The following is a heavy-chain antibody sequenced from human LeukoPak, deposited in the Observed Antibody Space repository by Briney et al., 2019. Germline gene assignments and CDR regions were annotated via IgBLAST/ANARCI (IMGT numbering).Heavy chain of an antibody. J-gene: IGHJ4*02. CDR3: AITWFGDQGVNY. CDR2: IYHGGST. D-gene: IGHD3-10*01. CDR1: GGSISSSSYY. Sequence: PSETLSLTCTVYGGSISSSSYYWGWIRQPPGKGLEWIGNIYHGGSTFYNPSLKSRVTTTVDTSKNQFSLKLSAVTAADTAIYYCAITWFGDQGVNYWGQGTLVTVSS. V-gene: IGHV4-39*01.